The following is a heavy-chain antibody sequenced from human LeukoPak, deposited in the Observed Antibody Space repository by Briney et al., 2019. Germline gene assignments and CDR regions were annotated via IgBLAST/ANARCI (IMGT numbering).Heavy chain of an antibody. V-gene: IGHV1-2*02. D-gene: IGHD3-22*01. CDR2: INPNSGGT. Sequence: GASVKVSCKASGYTFTGYYMHWVRQAPGQGLEWMGWINPNSGGTNYAQKFQGRVTMTRDTSISTAYMELSRLRSDDTAVYYCARDRGDSSGYYYLYWGQGTLVTVSS. CDR3: ARDRGDSSGYYYLY. J-gene: IGHJ4*02. CDR1: GYTFTGYY.